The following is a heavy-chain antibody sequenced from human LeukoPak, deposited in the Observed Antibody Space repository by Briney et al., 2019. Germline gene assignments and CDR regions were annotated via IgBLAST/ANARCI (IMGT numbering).Heavy chain of an antibody. D-gene: IGHD3-3*01. CDR3: ARDTIFGVGAAFDI. CDR2: INPNSGGT. J-gene: IGHJ3*02. V-gene: IGHV1-2*02. Sequence: PGASVKVSCKASGYTFTGYYMHWVRQAPGQGLEWMGWINPNSGGTNYAQKFQGRVTMTRDTSISTAYMELSRLRSDDTAVYYCARDTIFGVGAAFDIWGQGTMVTVSS. CDR1: GYTFTGYY.